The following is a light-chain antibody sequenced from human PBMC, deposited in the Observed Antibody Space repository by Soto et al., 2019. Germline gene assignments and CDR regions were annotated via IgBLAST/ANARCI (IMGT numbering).Light chain of an antibody. CDR1: SSNIGDNA. J-gene: IGLJ1*01. CDR3: ASWDDRLNGYV. Sequence: QSVLTQPPSVSEAPRQRVTISCSGSSSNIGDNAVNWYQQFPGKAPKLLIYYNDQLPSGVSDRFSASKSGTSASLVISGLRSEDEADYYCASWDDRLNGYVFGSGTKLTVL. CDR2: YND. V-gene: IGLV1-36*01.